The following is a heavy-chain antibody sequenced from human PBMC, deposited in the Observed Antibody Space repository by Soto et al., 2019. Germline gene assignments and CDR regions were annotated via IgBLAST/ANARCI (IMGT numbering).Heavy chain of an antibody. CDR2: ISAYNGNT. D-gene: IGHD2-2*01. V-gene: IGHV1-18*01. J-gene: IGHJ6*01. CDR1: GYSSFTYV. CDR3: ARWGPAAPNCYYYGMDG. Sequence: ASVKVSCKASGYSSFTYVITWVRQAPGQGLGWMGCISAYNGNTKYTENFHVRVTMTTDPSTSTVYIELKSLRADDTAVYYWARWGPAAPNCYYYGMDGWG.